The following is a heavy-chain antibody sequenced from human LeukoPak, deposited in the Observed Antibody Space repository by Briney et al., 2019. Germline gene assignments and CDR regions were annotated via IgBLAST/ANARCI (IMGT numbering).Heavy chain of an antibody. CDR2: ISSTGNPR. Sequence: GGSLRLSCTASGLTFSDYSMNWVRQAPGKGLEWVSYISSTGNPRHYAESVKGRFTISRDNAKNSLYLQMNSLRAEDTAVYYCARELVSSSWSSHYYYYMDVWGKGTTVTISS. D-gene: IGHD6-13*01. J-gene: IGHJ6*03. V-gene: IGHV3-48*04. CDR1: GLTFSDYS. CDR3: ARELVSSSWSSHYYYYMDV.